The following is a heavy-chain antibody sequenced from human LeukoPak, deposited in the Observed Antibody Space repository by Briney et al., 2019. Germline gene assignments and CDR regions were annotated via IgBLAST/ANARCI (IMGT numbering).Heavy chain of an antibody. J-gene: IGHJ4*02. CDR2: VDPSGST. CDR3: ATVGASHYGDWYFAY. Sequence: PSETLSLTCAVSGYSISSDYYWGWIRPPPGKGLEWIGNVDPSGSTYYNPSLKRRATISLDTSKKQFSLKLTSVTAADTAVYYCATVGASHYGDWYFAYWGQGTLVTVSS. D-gene: IGHD4-17*01. V-gene: IGHV4-38-2*01. CDR1: GYSISSDYY.